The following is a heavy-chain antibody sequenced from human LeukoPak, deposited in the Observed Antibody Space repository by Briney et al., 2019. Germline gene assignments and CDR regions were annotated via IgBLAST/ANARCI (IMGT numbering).Heavy chain of an antibody. V-gene: IGHV4-61*01. Sequence: SETLSLTCTVSGGSISSSSYYWSWIRQPPGKGLEWIGYIYYSGSTNYNPSLKSRVTISVDTSKNQFSLKLSSVTAADTAVYYCARERRLGYCSGGSCFDAFDIWGQGTMVTVSS. CDR3: ARERRLGYCSGGSCFDAFDI. CDR2: IYYSGST. J-gene: IGHJ3*02. CDR1: GGSISSSSYY. D-gene: IGHD2-15*01.